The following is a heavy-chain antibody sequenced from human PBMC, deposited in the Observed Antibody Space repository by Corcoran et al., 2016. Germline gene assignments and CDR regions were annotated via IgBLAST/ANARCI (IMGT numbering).Heavy chain of an antibody. J-gene: IGHJ4*02. D-gene: IGHD1-26*01. Sequence: QVQLVESGGGVVQPGRSLRLSCAASGFTFSSYGMHWVRQAPGKGLEWVAVIWYDGSNKYYADSVKGRFTISRDNSKNTLYLQMNSLRAEDTAVYYCARGTCELLREYYFDYWGQGTLVTVSS. CDR1: GFTFSSYG. V-gene: IGHV3-33*01. CDR3: ARGTCELLREYYFDY. CDR2: IWYDGSNK.